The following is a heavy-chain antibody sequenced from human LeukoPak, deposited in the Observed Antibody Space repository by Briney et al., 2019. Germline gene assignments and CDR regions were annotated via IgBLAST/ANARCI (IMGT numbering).Heavy chain of an antibody. Sequence: GGSLRLSCAASGFPFSSYAMNWVRQAPGKGLEWVSVISTSGDSIYYADAVKGRFTISRDNSKNTVYLQMNSLRAEDTAVYYCAKASGWYYWWIDYWGQGTLVTVSS. D-gene: IGHD6-19*01. CDR2: ISTSGDSI. J-gene: IGHJ4*02. CDR3: AKASGWYYWWIDY. V-gene: IGHV3-23*01. CDR1: GFPFSSYA.